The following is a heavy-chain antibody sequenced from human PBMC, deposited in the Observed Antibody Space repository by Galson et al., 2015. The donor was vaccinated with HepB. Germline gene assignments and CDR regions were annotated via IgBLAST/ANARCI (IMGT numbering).Heavy chain of an antibody. D-gene: IGHD5-18*01. CDR1: GFAFDTHA. CDR2: ISGNGDST. Sequence: SLRLSCAASGFAFDTHAMSWVRRAPGRGLEWISGISGNGDSTFYADSVKGRLTVSRDNSNNMLYLQMNSLRAEDAGLYFCAKGYGLFDSWGQGILVTVSS. J-gene: IGHJ5*01. V-gene: IGHV3-23*01. CDR3: AKGYGLFDS.